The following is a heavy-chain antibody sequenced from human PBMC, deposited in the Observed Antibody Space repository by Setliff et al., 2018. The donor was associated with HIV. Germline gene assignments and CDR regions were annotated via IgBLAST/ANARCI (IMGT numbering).Heavy chain of an antibody. CDR1: GFPLSSYS. D-gene: IGHD3-22*01. V-gene: IGHV3-48*01. J-gene: IGHJ4*02. CDR3: VGDASPDSEDGGYSAGGN. CDR2: ISGSSGSI. Sequence: GESLKISCAASGFPLSSYSMNWFRQPPGKGLEWVAYISGSSGSIYYTDSVKGRVTVSRDNAKDSLYLQMNSLRVEDAAVYYCVGDASPDSEDGGYSAGGNWGPGTLVTVSS.